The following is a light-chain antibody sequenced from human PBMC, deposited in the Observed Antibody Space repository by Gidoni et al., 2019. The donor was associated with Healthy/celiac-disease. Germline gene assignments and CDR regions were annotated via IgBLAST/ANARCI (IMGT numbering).Light chain of an antibody. J-gene: IGLJ3*02. CDR1: SGHSSYI. V-gene: IGLV4-60*02. Sequence: QPVLTQSSSASASLGSSVKLTCTLSSGHSSYIIAWHQQQPGKAPRYLMKLEINGSYNKGSGVPDRFSGSSSGADRYLTISNLQFEDEADYYCETWDSNTRVFGGGTKLTVL. CDR3: ETWDSNTRV. CDR2: LEINGSY.